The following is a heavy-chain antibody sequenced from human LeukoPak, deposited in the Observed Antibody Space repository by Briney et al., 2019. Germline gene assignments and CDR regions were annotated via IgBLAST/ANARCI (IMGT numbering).Heavy chain of an antibody. CDR1: GYTFTGYY. J-gene: IGHJ4*02. Sequence: ASVKVSCKASGYTFTGYYMHWVRQAPGQGLEWMGWINPDSGGTNYAQKFQGRVTMTRDTSISTAYMELSRLRSDDTAVYYCARSKYSSTNRGFDYWGQGTLVTVSS. V-gene: IGHV1-2*02. CDR2: INPDSGGT. CDR3: ARSKYSSTNRGFDY. D-gene: IGHD6-13*01.